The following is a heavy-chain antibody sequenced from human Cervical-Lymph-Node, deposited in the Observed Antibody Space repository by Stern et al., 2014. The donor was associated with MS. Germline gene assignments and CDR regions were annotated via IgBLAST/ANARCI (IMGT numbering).Heavy chain of an antibody. D-gene: IGHD2-21*02. CDR2: FYYRWST. J-gene: IGHJ2*01. CDR1: GGSISSYY. CDR3: ARWVTAIDYWYFDL. V-gene: IGHV4-59*08. Sequence: QVQLQESGPGLVKPSETLSLTCTVSGGSISSYYWSWIRQPPGKGLEWIGYFYYRWSTNYNPSLQSQVTISAHTSKTQLPLKLSSVTAADTAVYYCARWVTAIDYWYFDLWGRGTLVTVSS.